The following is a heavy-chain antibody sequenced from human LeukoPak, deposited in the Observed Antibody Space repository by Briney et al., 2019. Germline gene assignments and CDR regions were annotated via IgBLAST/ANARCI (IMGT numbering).Heavy chain of an antibody. J-gene: IGHJ4*02. Sequence: GGSLRLSCAASGFSFSSYEMNWVRQAPGKGLEWVSYISSSGSTIYHADSVKGRFTISRDNAKNSLYLQMNSLRAEDTAVYYCARGDYELDYWGQGTLVTVSS. CDR2: ISSSGSTI. D-gene: IGHD3-16*01. CDR3: ARGDYELDY. CDR1: GFSFSSYE. V-gene: IGHV3-48*03.